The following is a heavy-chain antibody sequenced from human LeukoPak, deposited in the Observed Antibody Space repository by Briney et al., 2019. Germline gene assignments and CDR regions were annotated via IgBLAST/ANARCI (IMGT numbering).Heavy chain of an antibody. CDR2: INPNSGGT. D-gene: IGHD5-12*01. Sequence: ASVKVSCKASGYTFTSYYMHWVRQAPGQGLEWMGWINPNSGGTNYAQKFQGRVTMTRDTSISTAYMELSRLRSDDTAVYYCARAGRFSGYDFDYWGQGTLVTVSS. CDR3: ARAGRFSGYDFDY. V-gene: IGHV1-2*02. CDR1: GYTFTSYY. J-gene: IGHJ4*02.